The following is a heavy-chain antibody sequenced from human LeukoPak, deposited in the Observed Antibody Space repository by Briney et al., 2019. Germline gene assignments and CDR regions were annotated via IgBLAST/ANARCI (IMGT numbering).Heavy chain of an antibody. CDR1: GFTFSSYX. J-gene: IGHJ3*02. V-gene: IGHV3-23*01. D-gene: IGHD6-13*01. CDR2: XSGSGGST. CDR3: AKDMVAQQLVPDAFDI. Sequence: SGFTFSSYXXAWVRQAPGKXXXXXSSXSGSGGSTYYADSVKGRFTISRDNSKKTLYLQVNSLRAEDTALYYCAKDMVAQQLVPDAFDIWGQGTMVTVSS.